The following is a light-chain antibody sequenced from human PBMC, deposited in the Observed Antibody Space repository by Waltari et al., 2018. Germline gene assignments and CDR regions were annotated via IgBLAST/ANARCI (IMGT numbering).Light chain of an antibody. J-gene: IGLJ1*01. CDR3: CSYAGRGTYV. Sequence: QSALTQPASVSGTPGQSITISCRGTTSAVGSYDLVSWYQHHPGEAPKLLICEVFKRPPDTSSRFSGAKSGSTASLTISGLQPEDEADYYCCSYAGRGTYVFGSGTKVTVL. CDR1: TSAVGSYDL. CDR2: EVF. V-gene: IGLV2-23*02.